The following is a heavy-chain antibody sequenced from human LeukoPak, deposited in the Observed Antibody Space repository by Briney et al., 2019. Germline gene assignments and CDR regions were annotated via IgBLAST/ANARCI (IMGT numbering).Heavy chain of an antibody. D-gene: IGHD4-17*01. Sequence: PGGSLRLSCAASGFTFSHYWMHWVRQAPGKGLVWVSRINSDGSSTSYADSVKGRFTISRDNAKNTLFLQMNSLRAEDTAVYYCARGATVTNFDYWGQGTLVTVSS. CDR1: GFTFSHYW. CDR3: ARGATVTNFDY. J-gene: IGHJ4*02. CDR2: INSDGSST. V-gene: IGHV3-74*01.